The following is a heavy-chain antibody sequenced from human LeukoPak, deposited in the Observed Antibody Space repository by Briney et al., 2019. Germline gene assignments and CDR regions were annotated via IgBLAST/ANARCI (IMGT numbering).Heavy chain of an antibody. CDR3: ARVNAIAAAGTVTEYFQH. J-gene: IGHJ1*01. V-gene: IGHV4-59*01. Sequence: ETLSLTCTVSGGFISSYYWSWIRQPPGKGLEWIGYIYYSGSTNYNPSLKSRVTISVDTSKNQFSLKLSSVTAADTAVYYCARVNAIAAAGTVTEYFQHWGQGTLVTVSS. CDR2: IYYSGST. D-gene: IGHD6-13*01. CDR1: GGFISSYY.